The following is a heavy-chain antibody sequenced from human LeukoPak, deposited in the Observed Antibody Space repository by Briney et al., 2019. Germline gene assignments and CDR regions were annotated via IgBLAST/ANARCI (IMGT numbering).Heavy chain of an antibody. CDR3: AIDILEYSSSSGTDY. CDR2: ISGDGGST. Sequence: GGSLRLSCAASGFTFDDYAMHWVRQAPGKGLEWVSLISGDGGSTYYADSVKGRFTISRDNSKNSLYLQMNSLRTEDTALYYCAIDILEYSSSSGTDYWGQGTLVTVSS. J-gene: IGHJ4*02. V-gene: IGHV3-43*02. CDR1: GFTFDDYA. D-gene: IGHD6-6*01.